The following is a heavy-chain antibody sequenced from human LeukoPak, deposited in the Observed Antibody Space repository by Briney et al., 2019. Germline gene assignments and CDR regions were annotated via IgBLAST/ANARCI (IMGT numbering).Heavy chain of an antibody. V-gene: IGHV5-51*01. J-gene: IGHJ4*02. D-gene: IGHD3-22*01. CDR2: IYPGDSDT. CDR3: ATYYDSSGYYFDY. CDR1: GYSFTSYW. Sequence: GESLKISCKGSGYSFTSYWIGWVRQMPGKGLEWMGIIYPGDSDTRYSPSFQGQVTISADKSISTAYLQWSSLKASDTAMNYCATYYDSSGYYFDYWGQGTLVTVSS.